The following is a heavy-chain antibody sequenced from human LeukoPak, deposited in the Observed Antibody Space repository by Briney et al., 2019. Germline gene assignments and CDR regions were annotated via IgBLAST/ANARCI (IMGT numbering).Heavy chain of an antibody. V-gene: IGHV1-69*01. D-gene: IGHD1-1*01. Sequence: SVKVSCKASGGTFSSYAISWVRQAPGQGLEWMGGIIPIFGTANYAQKFQGRVTITADESTSTAYMELSSLRSEDTAVYYCARKAQLERRGTDYYGMDVWGKGTTVTVSS. CDR3: ARKAQLERRGTDYYGMDV. CDR2: IIPIFGTA. J-gene: IGHJ6*04. CDR1: GGTFSSYA.